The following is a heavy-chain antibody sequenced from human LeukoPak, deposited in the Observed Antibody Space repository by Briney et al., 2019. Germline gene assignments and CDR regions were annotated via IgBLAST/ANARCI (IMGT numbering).Heavy chain of an antibody. Sequence: PSETLSLTCTVSRGSISGYSWSWIRQSPGGGLEWIGYIFYSGDTAYNPSLRSRVTMSVDTSKNQFSLKLSSVTAADTAVYFCARLTGYDWESSFDYWGQGTLVTVSS. CDR3: ARLTGYDWESSFDY. CDR2: IFYSGDT. CDR1: RGSISGYS. D-gene: IGHD5-12*01. V-gene: IGHV4-59*01. J-gene: IGHJ4*02.